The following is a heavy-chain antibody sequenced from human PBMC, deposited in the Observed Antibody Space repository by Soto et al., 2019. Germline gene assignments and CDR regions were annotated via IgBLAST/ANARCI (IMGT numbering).Heavy chain of an antibody. CDR2: INPNSGGT. CDR1: GYTFTGYY. V-gene: IGHV1-2*02. CDR3: ARVKVVVAASSYYFDY. J-gene: IGHJ4*02. Sequence: QVQLVQSGAEVKKPGASVKVSCKASGYTFTGYYMHWVRQAPGQGLEWMGWINPNSGGTNYAQKFQGRVTMTRDTSISTAYMELSTLRSDDTAVYYCARVKVVVAASSYYFDYWGLGTLVTVSS. D-gene: IGHD2-15*01.